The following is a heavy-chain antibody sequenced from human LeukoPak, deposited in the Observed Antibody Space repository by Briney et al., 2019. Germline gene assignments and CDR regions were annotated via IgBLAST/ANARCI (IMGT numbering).Heavy chain of an antibody. CDR1: GYTFTDYD. V-gene: IGHV1-2*02. CDR2: INPNSGGT. CDR3: ARGPRYYDSSGYRLEY. Sequence: ASVKVSGKASGYTFTDYDMHWVRQAPGQGLEWMAWINPNSGGTNYAQKFQGRVTMTRDTSISTAYMDLSRLKSDDTAVYYCARGPRYYDSSGYRLEYWGQGTLITVSS. D-gene: IGHD3-22*01. J-gene: IGHJ4*02.